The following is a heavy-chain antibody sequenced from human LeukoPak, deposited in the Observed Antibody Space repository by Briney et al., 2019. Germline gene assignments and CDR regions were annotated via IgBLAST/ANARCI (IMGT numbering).Heavy chain of an antibody. J-gene: IGHJ4*02. CDR1: GFTFTTYD. V-gene: IGHV3-21*04. CDR3: ANPPTVTSFHY. D-gene: IGHD4-11*01. Sequence: GGSLRLSCSASGFTFTTYDMTWVRQAPGEGLEWVSTISRSSNYIYYADSVKGRFTISRDNAKNSLYLQMNSLRAEDTAIYYRANPPTVTSFHYWGQGTLVTVSS. CDR2: ISRSSNYI.